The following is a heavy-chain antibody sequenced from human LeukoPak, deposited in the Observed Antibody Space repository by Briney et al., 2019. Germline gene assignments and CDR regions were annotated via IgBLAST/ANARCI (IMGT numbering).Heavy chain of an antibody. D-gene: IGHD6-19*01. CDR2: ISYDGSNK. Sequence: PGRSLRLSCAASGFTFSSYGMHWVRQAPGKGLEWVAVISYDGSNKYYADSVKGRFTISRDNSKNTLYLQMNSLRAGDTAVYYCAKGSSSGWYVFYFDYWGQGTLDTVSS. V-gene: IGHV3-30*18. J-gene: IGHJ4*02. CDR1: GFTFSSYG. CDR3: AKGSSSGWYVFYFDY.